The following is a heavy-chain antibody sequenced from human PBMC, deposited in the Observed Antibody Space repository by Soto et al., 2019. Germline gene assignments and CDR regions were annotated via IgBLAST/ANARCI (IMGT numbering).Heavy chain of an antibody. CDR1: GGSISSYY. J-gene: IGHJ6*03. CDR2: IYYSGST. Sequence: SATLSLTCTVSGGSISSYYWSWIRQPPGKGLEWIGYIYYSGSTNYNPSLKSRVTISVDTSKNQFSLKLSSVTAADTAVYYCARDVNEEGTYYYGSGRDHYYYYYYMDVWGKGTTVTVSS. V-gene: IGHV4-59*01. D-gene: IGHD3-10*01. CDR3: ARDVNEEGTYYYGSGRDHYYYYYYMDV.